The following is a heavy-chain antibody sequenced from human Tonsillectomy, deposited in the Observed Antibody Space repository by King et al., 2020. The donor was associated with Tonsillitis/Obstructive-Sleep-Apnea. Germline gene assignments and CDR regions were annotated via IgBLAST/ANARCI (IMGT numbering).Heavy chain of an antibody. CDR3: AKDMVLEAGGDAFDI. V-gene: IGHV4-59*01. J-gene: IGHJ3*02. CDR2: IYYSGST. Sequence: QLQESGPGLVKPSETLSLTCTVSGGSISSYYWSWIRQPPGKGLEWIGYIYYSGSTNYNPSLKSRVTISVDTFKNQFSLKLSSVTAAYTAVYYCAKDMVLEAGGDAFDIWGQGTMVTVSS. D-gene: IGHD2-8*01. CDR1: GGSISSYY.